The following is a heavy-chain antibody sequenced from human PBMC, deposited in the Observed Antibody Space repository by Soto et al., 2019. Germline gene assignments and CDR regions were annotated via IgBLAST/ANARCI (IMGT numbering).Heavy chain of an antibody. CDR2: IYYSGST. V-gene: IGHV4-31*03. Sequence: QVQLQESGPGLVKPSQTLSLTCTVSGGSISSGGYYWSWIRQHPGKGLEWIGYIYYSGSTYYNPSLNSRVTISVDTSKNQFSLKLSSVTAADTAVYYCARGWFGELFPDYWGQGTLVTVSS. D-gene: IGHD3-10*01. CDR1: GGSISSGGYY. J-gene: IGHJ4*02. CDR3: ARGWFGELFPDY.